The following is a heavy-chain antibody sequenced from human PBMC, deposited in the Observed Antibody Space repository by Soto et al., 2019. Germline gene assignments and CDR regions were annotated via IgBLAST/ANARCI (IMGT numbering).Heavy chain of an antibody. CDR2: ISYDGSNK. D-gene: IGHD2-15*01. CDR3: ARFKGCSGGSCYSYFDY. V-gene: IGHV3-30-3*01. CDR1: GFTFSSYA. J-gene: IGHJ4*02. Sequence: QVQLVESGGGVVQPGRSLRLSCAASGFTFSSYAMHWVRQAPGKGLEWVAVISYDGSNKYYADSVKGRFTISRDNSKNKLYLQMNSLRAEDTAVYYCARFKGCSGGSCYSYFDYWGQGTLVTVSS.